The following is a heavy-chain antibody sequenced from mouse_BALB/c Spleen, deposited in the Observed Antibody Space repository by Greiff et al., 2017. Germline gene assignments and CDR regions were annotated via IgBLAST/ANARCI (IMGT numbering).Heavy chain of an antibody. J-gene: IGHJ3*01. D-gene: IGHD1-1*01. CDR2: ISYDGSN. CDR1: GYSITSGYY. CDR3: AREGPWVGFAY. V-gene: IGHV3-6*02. Sequence: EVHLVESGPGLVKPSQSLSLTCSVTGYSITSGYYWNWIRQFPGNKLEWMGYISYDGSNNYNPSLKNRISITRDTSKNQFFLKLNSVTTEDTATYYCAREGPWVGFAYWGQGTLVTVSA.